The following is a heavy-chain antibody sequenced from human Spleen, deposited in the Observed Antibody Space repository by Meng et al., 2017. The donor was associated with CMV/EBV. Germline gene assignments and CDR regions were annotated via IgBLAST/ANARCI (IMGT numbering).Heavy chain of an antibody. V-gene: IGHV4-30-4*01. J-gene: IGHJ6*02. CDR3: AREEGYYERRLGMDV. CDR1: GSISSGDYY. CDR2: IYYSGST. Sequence: GSISSGDYYWSWIRQPPGKGLEWIGYIYYSGSTYYNPSLKSRVTISVDTSKNQFSLKLSSVTAADTAVYYCAREEGYYERRLGMDVWGQGTTVTVSS. D-gene: IGHD3-22*01.